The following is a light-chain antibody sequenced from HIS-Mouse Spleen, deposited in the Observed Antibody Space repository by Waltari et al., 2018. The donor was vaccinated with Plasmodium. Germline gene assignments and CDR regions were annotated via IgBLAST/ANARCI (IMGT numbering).Light chain of an antibody. V-gene: IGKV1-9*01. CDR3: QQPNSYPLT. J-gene: IGKJ4*01. CDR1: QGISSD. Sequence: DIQLTQSPSFLSASVGDRVTITCRASQGISSDLAWYQQKPGKAPKLLIYAASTLQSGVPSSFSGSGSGTEFTLTISSLQPEDFATYYCQQPNSYPLTFGGGTKVEIK. CDR2: AAS.